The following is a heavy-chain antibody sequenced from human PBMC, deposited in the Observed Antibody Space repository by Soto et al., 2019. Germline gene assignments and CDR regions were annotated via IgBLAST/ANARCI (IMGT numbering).Heavy chain of an antibody. CDR3: ARDISWEADYEFWTWSYPAAAAPGDY. D-gene: IGHD3-3*01. J-gene: IGHJ4*02. Sequence: ASVKVSCKASGYTFTSYAIHWVGQAPGQRLEWMGWINAGNGNTKYSQKFQGRVTITRDTSASTAYMELSSLRSEDTAVYYCARDISWEADYEFWTWSYPAAAAPGDYWGQGTLVTVSS. V-gene: IGHV1-3*01. CDR2: INAGNGNT. CDR1: GYTFTSYA.